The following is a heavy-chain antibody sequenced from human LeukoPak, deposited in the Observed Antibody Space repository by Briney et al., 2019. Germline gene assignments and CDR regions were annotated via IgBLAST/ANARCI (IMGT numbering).Heavy chain of an antibody. Sequence: PSETLSLTCTVSGVSISSYYWSWLRQPPGKGLEGIGYIYYSGSTNYNPSLKSRVTISVDTSKNQFSLKLSSVTAADTAVYYCARDTVVTDTGRWFDPWGQGTLVTVSS. V-gene: IGHV4-59*01. CDR3: ARDTVVTDTGRWFDP. J-gene: IGHJ5*02. CDR2: IYYSGST. D-gene: IGHD2-21*02. CDR1: GVSISSYY.